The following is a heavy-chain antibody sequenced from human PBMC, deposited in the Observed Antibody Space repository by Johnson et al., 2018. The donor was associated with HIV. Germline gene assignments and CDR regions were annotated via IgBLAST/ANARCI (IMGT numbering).Heavy chain of an antibody. Sequence: VQLVESGGGLIQPGGSLRLSCAASGFTFSSYAMHWVRQAPGKGLEWVAVISYDGSNKYYADSVKGRFTISRDNFKNTLYLQMNSLKVEDTAVYYCARGAAFDIWGQGTMVTVSS. CDR2: ISYDGSNK. J-gene: IGHJ3*02. CDR3: ARGAAFDI. V-gene: IGHV3-30*14. CDR1: GFTFSSYA.